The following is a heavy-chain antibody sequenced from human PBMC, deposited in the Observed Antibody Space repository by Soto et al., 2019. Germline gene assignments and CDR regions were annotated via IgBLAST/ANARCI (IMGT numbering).Heavy chain of an antibody. D-gene: IGHD3-22*01. CDR1: GFTFSDHY. J-gene: IGHJ3*02. CDR2: TRNKANSYTT. Sequence: PGGSLRLSCAASGFTFSDHYMDWVRQAPGKGLEWVGRTRNKANSYTTEYAASVKGRFTISRDDSKNSLYLQMNSLKTEDTAVYYCARAGITTIVVASHWGAFDIWGQGTMVTVSS. V-gene: IGHV3-72*01. CDR3: ARAGITTIVVASHWGAFDI.